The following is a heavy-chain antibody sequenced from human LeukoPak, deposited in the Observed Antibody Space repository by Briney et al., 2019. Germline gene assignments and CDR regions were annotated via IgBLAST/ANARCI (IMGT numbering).Heavy chain of an antibody. D-gene: IGHD6-6*01. CDR3: ARGEQLRSFDP. CDR1: GGTFSSYT. CDR2: IIPILGIA. V-gene: IGHV1-69*02. Sequence: SVKVSCKASGGTFSSYTISWVRQAPGQGLEWMGRIIPILGIANYAQKFQGRVTITAGKSTSTAYMELSSLRSEDTAVYYCARGEQLRSFDPWGQGTLVTVSS. J-gene: IGHJ5*02.